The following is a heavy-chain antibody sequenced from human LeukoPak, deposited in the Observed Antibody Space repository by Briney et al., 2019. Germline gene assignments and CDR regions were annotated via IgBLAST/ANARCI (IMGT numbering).Heavy chain of an antibody. CDR2: INPNSGGT. CDR3: AREPSGIAAAGTRGSYFDY. CDR1: GYTFTGYY. D-gene: IGHD6-13*01. J-gene: IGHJ4*02. V-gene: IGHV1-2*04. Sequence: GASVTVSCKASGYTFTGYYMHWVRQAPGQGLEWMGWINPNSGGTNYAQKFQGWVTMTRDTSISTAYMELSRLRSDDTAVYYCAREPSGIAAAGTRGSYFDYWGQGTLVTVSS.